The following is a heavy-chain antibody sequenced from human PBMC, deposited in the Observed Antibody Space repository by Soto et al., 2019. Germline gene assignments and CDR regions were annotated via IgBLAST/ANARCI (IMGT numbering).Heavy chain of an antibody. V-gene: IGHV3-49*04. J-gene: IGHJ4*02. Sequence: EVQLPESGGGLVQPGRSLRLSCTGSGFTFADYTMSWVRQAPGKGLEWVGLIRSEANGGTTHYAASVHGGFIISRDDSRGIAFLQMNNLKSEDTAVYYCTRVGKFDYWGQGTLVTVSS. CDR2: IRSEANGGTT. D-gene: IGHD1-26*01. CDR3: TRVGKFDY. CDR1: GFTFADYT.